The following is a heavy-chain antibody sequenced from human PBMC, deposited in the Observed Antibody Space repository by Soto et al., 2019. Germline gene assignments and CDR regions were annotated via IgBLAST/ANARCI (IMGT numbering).Heavy chain of an antibody. CDR2: ISENGGIT. V-gene: IGHV3-23*01. CDR3: AREYYSSGTH. J-gene: IGHJ1*01. CDR1: GFTFSSYA. Sequence: LGGSLRLSCAASGFTFSSYAMSWVRQAPGKGLEWVSSISENGGITTYADSVKGRFTISRDNAKNTLYLQMNGLRVEDTAIYYCAREYYSSGTHWGQGTLVTVSS. D-gene: IGHD3-10*01.